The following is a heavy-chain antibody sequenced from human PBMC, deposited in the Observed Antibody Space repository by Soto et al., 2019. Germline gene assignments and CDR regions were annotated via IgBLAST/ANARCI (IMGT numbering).Heavy chain of an antibody. J-gene: IGHJ4*02. V-gene: IGHV1-3*01. CDR3: ARGGGDYIWGSYRLDFDY. CDR2: INAGNGNT. Sequence: QVQLVQSGAEVKKPGASLKVSCKASGYTFTSYAMHWVRQARGQRLEWMGWINAGNGNTKYSQKFKGRVTITRDTSASTAYMELSSLRSEDTAVYYCARGGGDYIWGSYRLDFDYWGQGTLVTVSS. D-gene: IGHD3-16*02. CDR1: GYTFTSYA.